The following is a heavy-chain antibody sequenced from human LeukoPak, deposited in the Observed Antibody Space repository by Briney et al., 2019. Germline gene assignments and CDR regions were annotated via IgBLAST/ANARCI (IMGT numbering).Heavy chain of an antibody. D-gene: IGHD6-19*01. CDR3: ARDSRAKSIAVTYYYYYYMDV. V-gene: IGHV6-1*01. J-gene: IGHJ6*03. Sequence: SQTLSLTCAISGDSVSSNSAAWNWIRQSPSRGLEWLGRTYYRSKWYNDYAVSVKSRITINPDTSKNQFSLQLNSVTPEDTAVYYCARDSRAKSIAVTYYYYYYMDVWGKGTTVTVSS. CDR2: TYYRSKWYN. CDR1: GDSVSSNSAA.